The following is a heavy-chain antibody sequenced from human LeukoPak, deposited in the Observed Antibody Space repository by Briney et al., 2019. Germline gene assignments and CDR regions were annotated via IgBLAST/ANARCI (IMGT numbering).Heavy chain of an antibody. Sequence: GGSLRLSCAASGFTVSSNYKSWVRQAPGKGLEWVSGISGNGGKTHYADSVKGRFTISRDNSKNTLYLQMNSLRADDTAVYYCAKERSSGWPFNYWGQGTLVTVSS. CDR3: AKERSSGWPFNY. CDR2: ISGNGGKT. CDR1: GFTVSSNY. J-gene: IGHJ4*02. D-gene: IGHD6-19*01. V-gene: IGHV3-23*01.